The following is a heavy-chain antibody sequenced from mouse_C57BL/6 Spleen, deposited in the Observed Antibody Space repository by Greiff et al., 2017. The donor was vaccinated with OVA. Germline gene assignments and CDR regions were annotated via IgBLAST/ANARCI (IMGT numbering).Heavy chain of an antibody. CDR1: GFTFSSYG. CDR2: ISSGGSYT. Sequence: EVKLVESGGDLVKPGGSLKLSCAASGFTFSSYGMSWVRQTPDKRLEWVATISSGGSYTYYPDSVKGRFTISRDNAKNTLYLQMSSLKSEDTAMYYCARHEDYDVWFAYWGQGTLVTVSA. V-gene: IGHV5-6*01. J-gene: IGHJ3*01. D-gene: IGHD2-4*01. CDR3: ARHEDYDVWFAY.